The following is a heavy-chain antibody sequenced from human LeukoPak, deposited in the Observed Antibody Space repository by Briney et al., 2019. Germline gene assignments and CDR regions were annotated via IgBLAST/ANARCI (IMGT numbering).Heavy chain of an antibody. CDR3: ATGGQGVAYNYGPPPPYYFDY. CDR1: GLTFTTYW. D-gene: IGHD5-18*01. Sequence: GGPLRFSVRASGLTFTTYWTNWCRQAPGKGLKGVADIKQDARKKVYVDPVKARFTISRDNPKNSLYLQMKGLRPEDTAVYYCATGGQGVAYNYGPPPPYYFDYWGQGTLVTVSS. V-gene: IGHV3-7*01. J-gene: IGHJ4*02. CDR2: IKQDARKK.